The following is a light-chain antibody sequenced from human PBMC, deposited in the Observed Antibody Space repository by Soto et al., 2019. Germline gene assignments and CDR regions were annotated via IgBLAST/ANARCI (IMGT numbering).Light chain of an antibody. CDR3: QEYNNNWT. Sequence: DIQMTQSPSTLSASVGDRVTITCRASQSISNWLAWYQQKPGKAPKLLIHKASSLESGVPSRFSGSGSGTEFTLTISSLQPDDFGSYYCQEYNNNWTFGQGTKVDIK. V-gene: IGKV1-5*03. CDR2: KAS. J-gene: IGKJ1*01. CDR1: QSISNW.